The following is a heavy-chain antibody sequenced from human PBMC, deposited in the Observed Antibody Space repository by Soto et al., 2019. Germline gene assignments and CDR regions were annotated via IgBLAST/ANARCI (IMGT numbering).Heavy chain of an antibody. V-gene: IGHV3-23*01. CDR3: AKYYISAYWSGYFDSFHY. J-gene: IGHJ4*02. Sequence: GGSLRLSCAASGFTFSSYAMSWVRQAPEKGLEWVSAISGSGGSTYYADSGKGRFTISRDNSKNTLYLQMNSLRAEDTAVYYRAKYYISAYWSGYFDSFHYWGQGTLVTV. CDR1: GFTFSSYA. D-gene: IGHD3-3*01. CDR2: ISGSGGST.